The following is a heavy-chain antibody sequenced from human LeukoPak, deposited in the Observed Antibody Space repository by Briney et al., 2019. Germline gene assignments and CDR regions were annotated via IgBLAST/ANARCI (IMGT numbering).Heavy chain of an antibody. D-gene: IGHD4-23*01. Sequence: GGSLRLSCAASGFTFSSYSMNWVRQAPGKGLEWVSYISSSSSTIYYADSVKGRFTISRDNAKNSLYLQMNSLRAEDTAVYYCARVRTTVVTPFDYWGQGTLVTVSS. CDR2: ISSSSSTI. CDR1: GFTFSSYS. J-gene: IGHJ4*02. CDR3: ARVRTTVVTPFDY. V-gene: IGHV3-48*01.